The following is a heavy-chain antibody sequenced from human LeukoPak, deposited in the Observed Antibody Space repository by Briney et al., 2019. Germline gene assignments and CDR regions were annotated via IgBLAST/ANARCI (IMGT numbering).Heavy chain of an antibody. Sequence: GGSLKLSCAASGFTFSGSAMHWVRQASGKGLEWVGRIRSKANSYATAYAASVKGRFTISRDDSKNTAYLQMNSLKTEDTAVYYCTRSYGSGSYYKEDLDYWGQGTLVTVSS. J-gene: IGHJ4*02. CDR2: IRSKANSYAT. D-gene: IGHD3-10*01. CDR3: TRSYGSGSYYKEDLDY. CDR1: GFTFSGSA. V-gene: IGHV3-73*01.